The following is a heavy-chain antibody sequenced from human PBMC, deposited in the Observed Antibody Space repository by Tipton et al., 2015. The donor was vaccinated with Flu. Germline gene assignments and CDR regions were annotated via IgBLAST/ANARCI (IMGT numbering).Heavy chain of an antibody. J-gene: IGHJ4*02. D-gene: IGHD2-8*02. CDR3: AKGPKVSCTGLVCYYFDY. V-gene: IGHV3-23*01. CDR2: ISGSGVIT. CDR1: GFTFSSYA. Sequence: GSLRLSCAASGFTFSSYAMAWVRQAPGKGLERVSGISGSGVITYYADSVKGRFTISRDSSKNTLYLQMNSLRAEDTAVYYCAKGPKVSCTGLVCYYFDYWGQGTLVTVSS.